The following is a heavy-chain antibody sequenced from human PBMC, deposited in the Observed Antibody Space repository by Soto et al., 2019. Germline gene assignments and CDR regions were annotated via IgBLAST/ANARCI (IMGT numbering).Heavy chain of an antibody. CDR2: ISYDGSNK. CDR1: GFTFSSYG. Sequence: QVPLVESGGGVVQPGRSLRLSCAASGFTFSSYGMHWVRQAPGKGLEWVAVISYDGSNKYYADSVKGRFTISRDNSKNTQYLQMNSLRAEDTAVYYCAKDLDDYVGGSYRRGPEYYFDYWGQGTLVTVSS. V-gene: IGHV3-30*18. J-gene: IGHJ4*02. D-gene: IGHD3-16*02. CDR3: AKDLDDYVGGSYRRGPEYYFDY.